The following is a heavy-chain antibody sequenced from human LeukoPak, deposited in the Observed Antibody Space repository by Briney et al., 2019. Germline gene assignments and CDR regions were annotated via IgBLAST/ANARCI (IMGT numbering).Heavy chain of an antibody. J-gene: IGHJ5*02. CDR3: ARAIRITNWFDP. CDR2: IYYSGST. Sequence: SETLSLTCTVSGGSISSYYWGWIRQPPGKGLEWIGSIYYSGSTYYNPSLKSRVTISVDTSKNQFSLKLSSVTAADTAVYYCARAIRITNWFDPWGQGTLVTVSS. CDR1: GGSISSYY. V-gene: IGHV4-39*01. D-gene: IGHD3-10*01.